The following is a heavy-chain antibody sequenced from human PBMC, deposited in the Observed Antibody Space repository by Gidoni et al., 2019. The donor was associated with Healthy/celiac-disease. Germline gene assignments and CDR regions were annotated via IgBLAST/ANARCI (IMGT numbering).Heavy chain of an antibody. CDR1: GGSISSYY. V-gene: IGHV4-59*01. J-gene: IGHJ3*02. Sequence: QVQLQESGPGLVKPSETLSLTCTVSGGSISSYYWSWIRQPPGKGLEWIGYIYYSGSTNYNPSLKSRVTISVDTSKNQFSLKLSSVTAADTAVYYCARRRGYSGTLDAFDIWGQGTMVTVSS. CDR3: ARRRGYSGTLDAFDI. D-gene: IGHD5-18*01. CDR2: IYYSGST.